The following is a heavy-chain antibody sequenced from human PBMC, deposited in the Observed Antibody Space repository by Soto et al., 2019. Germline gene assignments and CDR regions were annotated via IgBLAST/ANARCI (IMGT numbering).Heavy chain of an antibody. Sequence: GGSLRLSCAASGFTFSSYAMSWVRQAPGKGLEWVSAISGSGGSTYYADSVKGRFTISRDNSKNTLYLQMNSLRAEDTAVYYCAKSSFEINKKIGGSPTWCFDYWGQGTLVTVSS. CDR2: ISGSGGST. D-gene: IGHD2-15*01. V-gene: IGHV3-23*01. CDR1: GFTFSSYA. J-gene: IGHJ4*02. CDR3: AKSSFEINKKIGGSPTWCFDY.